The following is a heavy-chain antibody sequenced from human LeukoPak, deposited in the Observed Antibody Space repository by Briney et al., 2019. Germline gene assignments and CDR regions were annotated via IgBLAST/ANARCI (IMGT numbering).Heavy chain of an antibody. J-gene: IGHJ4*02. CDR1: GFTASSNY. Sequence: GGSLRLSCAASGFTASSNYMSWVRQAPGKGLEWVSVIYSGGSTYYADSVKGRFTISRDNSKNTLYLQMSSLRAEDTAVYYCARANYGDYVNYWGQGTLVTVSS. V-gene: IGHV3-53*01. D-gene: IGHD4-17*01. CDR3: ARANYGDYVNY. CDR2: IYSGGST.